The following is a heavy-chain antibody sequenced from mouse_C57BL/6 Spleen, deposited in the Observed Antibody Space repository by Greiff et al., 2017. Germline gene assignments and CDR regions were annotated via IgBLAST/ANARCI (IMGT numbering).Heavy chain of an antibody. CDR3: ARYSPPIRQLSLPYYAMVY. J-gene: IGHJ4*01. Sequence: EVKLMESGGGLVQPGGSLSLSCAASGFTFTDYYMSWVRQPPGKALEWLGFIRNKANGYTTEYSASVKGRFTISRDNSQSILYLQMNALRAEDSATYYCARYSPPIRQLSLPYYAMVYWGQGTSVTVSS. D-gene: IGHD3-2*02. CDR2: IRNKANGYTT. CDR1: GFTFTDYY. V-gene: IGHV7-3*01.